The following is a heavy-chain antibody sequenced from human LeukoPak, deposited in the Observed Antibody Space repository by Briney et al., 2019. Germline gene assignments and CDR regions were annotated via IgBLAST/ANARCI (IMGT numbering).Heavy chain of an antibody. Sequence: PSETLSLTCSVSGGSIRSDYWNWLRQSPGKGLEWIGYMYYSGSTNYNPSLKSRVTIPVDTSKNQFSLKLSSVTAADTAVYYCARGPDNGYNYGAFDIWGQGTMVAVSS. CDR2: MYYSGST. V-gene: IGHV4-59*01. D-gene: IGHD5-24*01. CDR1: GGSIRSDY. J-gene: IGHJ3*02. CDR3: ARGPDNGYNYGAFDI.